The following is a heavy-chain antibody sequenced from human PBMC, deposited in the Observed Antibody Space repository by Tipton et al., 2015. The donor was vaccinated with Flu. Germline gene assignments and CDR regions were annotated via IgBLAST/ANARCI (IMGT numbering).Heavy chain of an antibody. J-gene: IGHJ4*02. CDR3: TRGFIRLCDY. CDR1: GFTFSSYE. CDR2: ITPSGGNK. D-gene: IGHD3-16*02. V-gene: IGHV3-48*03. Sequence: SLRLSCVVSGFTFSSYEMNWVRQAPGKGLEWVSHITPSGGNKYYADAVRGRVTISRDNAKNSLFLQMNSLGAEDTAVYYCTRGFIRLCDYWGQGTLVAVSS.